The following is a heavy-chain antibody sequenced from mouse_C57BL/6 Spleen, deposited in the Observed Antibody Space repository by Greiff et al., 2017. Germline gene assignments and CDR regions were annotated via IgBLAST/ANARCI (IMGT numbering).Heavy chain of an antibody. Sequence: EVKVEESGGGLVQPGGSMKLSCVASGFTFSNYWMNWVRQSPEKGLEWVAQIRLKSDNYATHYAESVKGRFTISRDDSKSSVYLQMNNLRAEDTGIYYCTVDYYGSSYAFAYWGQGTLVTVSA. CDR2: IRLKSDNYAT. J-gene: IGHJ3*01. D-gene: IGHD1-1*01. V-gene: IGHV6-3*01. CDR3: TVDYYGSSYAFAY. CDR1: GFTFSNYW.